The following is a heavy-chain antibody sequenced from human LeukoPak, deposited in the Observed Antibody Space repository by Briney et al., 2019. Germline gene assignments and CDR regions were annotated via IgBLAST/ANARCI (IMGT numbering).Heavy chain of an antibody. J-gene: IGHJ4*02. Sequence: ASVKVSCKTSGYTFTGHHIHWVRQAPAQGLEWMRWIYPSSGGTQYGQKFKGRVTMTRDTSVSTAYMELTRLQFDDTAVYYCVGVTYSSYDDFDYWGQGTLVTVSS. CDR2: IYPSSGGT. V-gene: IGHV1-2*02. CDR1: GYTFTGHH. CDR3: VGVTYSSYDDFDY. D-gene: IGHD3-16*01.